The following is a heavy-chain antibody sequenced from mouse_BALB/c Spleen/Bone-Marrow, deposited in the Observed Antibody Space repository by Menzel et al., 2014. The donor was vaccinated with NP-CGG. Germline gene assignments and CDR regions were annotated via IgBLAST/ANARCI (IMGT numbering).Heavy chain of an antibody. CDR2: INPSSGYT. V-gene: IGHV1-4*01. J-gene: IGHJ3*01. CDR1: GYTFTSYT. D-gene: IGHD2-14*01. CDR3: TRSYWYDVAWFAY. Sequence: VQRVESGAELARPGASVKMSCKASGYTFTSYTMHWVKQRPGQGLEWIGYINPSSGYTNYNQKFKDKAALTADKSSSTAYMQLSSLTSEDSAVYYCTRSYWYDVAWFAYWGQGTLVTVSA.